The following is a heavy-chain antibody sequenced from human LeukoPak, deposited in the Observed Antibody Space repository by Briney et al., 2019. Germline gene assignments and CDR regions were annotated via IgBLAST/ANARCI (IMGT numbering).Heavy chain of an antibody. J-gene: IGHJ4*02. D-gene: IGHD3-22*01. CDR2: ISWNSGSI. Sequence: PGGSLRLSCAASGFTFSTYWMHWVRHAPGKGLEWVSGISWNSGSIGYADSVKGRFTISRDNAKNSLYLQMNSLRAEDTALYYCAKDLHYYDSSGYSYWGQGTLVTVSS. V-gene: IGHV3-9*01. CDR1: GFTFSTYW. CDR3: AKDLHYYDSSGYSY.